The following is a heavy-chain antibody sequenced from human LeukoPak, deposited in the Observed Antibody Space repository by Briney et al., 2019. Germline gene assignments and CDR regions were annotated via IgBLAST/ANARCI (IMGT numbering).Heavy chain of an antibody. CDR1: GYTFTSYY. CDR2: INPSGGST. V-gene: IGHV1-46*01. CDR3: ARDAALVGSYYYYYMDV. J-gene: IGHJ6*03. D-gene: IGHD3-10*01. Sequence: ASETVSCKASGYTFTSYYMHWVRQPPGPGLEWMGIINPSGGSTSYAQKFQGRVTMTRDMSTSTVYMELSSLRSEDTAVYYCARDAALVGSYYYYYMDVWGKGTTVTVSS.